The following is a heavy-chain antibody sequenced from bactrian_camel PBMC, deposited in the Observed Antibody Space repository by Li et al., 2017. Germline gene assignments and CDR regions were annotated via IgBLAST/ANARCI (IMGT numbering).Heavy chain of an antibody. CDR2: IYSDGST. CDR1: KEWSNPFY. CDR3: GVRFADGCSSLSRDWHY. V-gene: IGHV3S55*01. Sequence: HVQLVESGGGSVEAGESLRVSCAPSKEWSNPFYMAWFRQAPGKEREGVAAIYSDGSTSYRDSVKGRFTISRERARDTLYLQMNSLKPEDTAMYYCGVRFADGCSSLSRDWHYWGQGTQVTVS. D-gene: IGHD1*01. J-gene: IGHJ4*01.